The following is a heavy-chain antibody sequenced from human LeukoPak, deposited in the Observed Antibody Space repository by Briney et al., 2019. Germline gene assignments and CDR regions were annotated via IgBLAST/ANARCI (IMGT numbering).Heavy chain of an antibody. CDR1: GGSISSSSYY. J-gene: IGHJ6*02. D-gene: IGHD4-23*01. CDR2: IYYSGST. V-gene: IGHV4-61*05. CDR3: ARWVKSYYYGMDV. Sequence: NPSETLSLTCTVSGGSISSSSYYWGWIRQPPGKGLEWIGYIYYSGSTNYNPSLKSRVTISVDTSKNQFSLKLSSVTAADTAVYYCARWVKSYYYGMDVWGQGTTVTVSS.